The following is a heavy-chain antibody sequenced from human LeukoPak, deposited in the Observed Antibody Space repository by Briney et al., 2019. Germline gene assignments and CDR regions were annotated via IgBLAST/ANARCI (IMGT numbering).Heavy chain of an antibody. V-gene: IGHV3-11*04. J-gene: IGHJ5*02. D-gene: IGHD1-26*01. CDR2: ISSSGSTI. CDR1: GFTFSDYY. Sequence: GGSLRLSCAASGFTFSDYYMSWIRQAPGKGPEWVSYISSSGSTIYYADSVKGRFTISRDNAKNSLYLQMNSLRAEDTAVYYCAVSVGATSEWFDPWGQGTLVTVSS. CDR3: AVSVGATSEWFDP.